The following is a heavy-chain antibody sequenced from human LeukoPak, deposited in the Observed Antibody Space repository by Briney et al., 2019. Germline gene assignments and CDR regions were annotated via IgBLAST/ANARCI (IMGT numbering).Heavy chain of an antibody. Sequence: SETLSLTCTVSGGSISSYYWSWNRQPAGKGLEWIGRIYTSGSTNYNPSLKSRVTMSVDTSKNQFSLKLSSVTAADTAVYYCASIGIVAKVNYWGQGTLVTVSS. V-gene: IGHV4-4*07. J-gene: IGHJ4*02. D-gene: IGHD1-26*01. CDR1: GGSISSYY. CDR2: IYTSGST. CDR3: ASIGIVAKVNY.